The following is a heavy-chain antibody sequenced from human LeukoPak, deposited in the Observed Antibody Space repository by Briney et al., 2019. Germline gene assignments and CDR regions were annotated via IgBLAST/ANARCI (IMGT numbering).Heavy chain of an antibody. Sequence: SGPTLVKPTQTLTLTCSFSGFSLSTRGVGVGWIHQPPGQALEWLALIYWDDDKRYSPFLKSRLTITKDTSKNQVVLTMTNMDPVDTATYYCAHAYCGGACYSYYFDYWGQGTLVAVSS. J-gene: IGHJ4*02. CDR2: IYWDDDK. D-gene: IGHD2-21*01. CDR1: GFSLSTRGVG. CDR3: AHAYCGGACYSYYFDY. V-gene: IGHV2-5*02.